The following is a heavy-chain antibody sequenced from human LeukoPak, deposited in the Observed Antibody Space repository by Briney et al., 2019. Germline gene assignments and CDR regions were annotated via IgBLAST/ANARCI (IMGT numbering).Heavy chain of an antibody. CDR1: GFTFSSYA. CDR3: AKALSPSMVRGVSSDY. V-gene: IGHV3-23*01. CDR2: VSGSGGST. D-gene: IGHD3-10*01. J-gene: IGHJ4*02. Sequence: PGGSLRLSCAASGFTFSSYAMSWVRQAPGKGLEWVSAVSGSGGSTYYADSVKGRFTISRDNSKNTLYLQMNSLRAEDTAVYYCAKALSPSMVRGVSSDYWGQGTLVTVSS.